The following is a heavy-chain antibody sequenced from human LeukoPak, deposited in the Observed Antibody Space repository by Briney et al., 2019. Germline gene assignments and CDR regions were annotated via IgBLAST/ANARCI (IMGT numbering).Heavy chain of an antibody. Sequence: PGGSLRLSCAASGFTFNIYAMNWVRQTPGKGLDWVSSISGSGGTTYYADSVKGRFTISRDNSKNSLYLQMNSLRAEDTAVYYCAREADSSGYSPYYFDYWGQGTLVTVSS. CDR2: ISGSGGTT. CDR1: GFTFNIYA. CDR3: AREADSSGYSPYYFDY. D-gene: IGHD3-22*01. J-gene: IGHJ4*02. V-gene: IGHV3-23*01.